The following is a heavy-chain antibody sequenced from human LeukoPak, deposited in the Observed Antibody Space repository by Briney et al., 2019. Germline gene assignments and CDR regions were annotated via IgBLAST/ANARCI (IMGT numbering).Heavy chain of an antibody. CDR2: ISYDGSNK. J-gene: IGHJ4*02. Sequence: GYTLTELSMHWVRQAPGKGLEWVAVISYDGSNKYYADSVKGRFTISRDNSKNTLYLQMNSLRAEDTAVYYCARDQFRDIVVVPAAIGLFDYWGQGTLVTVSS. CDR1: GYTLTELS. D-gene: IGHD2-2*01. V-gene: IGHV3-30-3*01. CDR3: ARDQFRDIVVVPAAIGLFDY.